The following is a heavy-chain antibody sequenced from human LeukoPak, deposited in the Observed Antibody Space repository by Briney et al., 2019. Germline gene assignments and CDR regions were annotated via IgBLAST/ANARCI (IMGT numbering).Heavy chain of an antibody. CDR3: AKDRGLSGQLDY. J-gene: IGHJ4*02. CDR1: GFTFSSYA. D-gene: IGHD2-15*01. Sequence: GGSLRLSCAASGFTFSSYAMHWVRQAPGKGLEWMAFISYDGSNKYYADSVKGRFTISRDNSKNTLYLQMNSLRAEDTALYYCAKDRGLSGQLDYWGQGTLVTVSS. CDR2: ISYDGSNK. V-gene: IGHV3-30*04.